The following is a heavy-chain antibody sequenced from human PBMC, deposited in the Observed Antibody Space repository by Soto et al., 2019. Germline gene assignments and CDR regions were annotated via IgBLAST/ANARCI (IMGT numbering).Heavy chain of an antibody. D-gene: IGHD3-9*01. J-gene: IGHJ6*02. Sequence: QVQLQESGPGLVKPSQTLSLTCTVSGGSISSGGYYWSWIRQHPGKGLEWIGYIYYSGSTYYNPSLKSRVTISVDTSKNQFSLKLSSVTAADTAVYYCARYNDQWNYDILTGTTYYYYGMDVWGQGTTVTVSS. CDR3: ARYNDQWNYDILTGTTYYYYGMDV. CDR1: GGSISSGGYY. CDR2: IYYSGST. V-gene: IGHV4-31*03.